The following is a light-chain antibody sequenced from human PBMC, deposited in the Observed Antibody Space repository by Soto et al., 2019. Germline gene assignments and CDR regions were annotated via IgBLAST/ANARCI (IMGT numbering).Light chain of an antibody. Sequence: QSALTQPRSVSGSPGQSVTISCTGTSSDVGGYNYVSRYQQHPGKAPKLMIYDVSKRPSGVPDRFSGSKSGNTASLTISGLQAEDEADYYCCSYAGSLVVFGGGTKLTVL. CDR2: DVS. CDR1: SSDVGGYNY. J-gene: IGLJ2*01. CDR3: CSYAGSLVV. V-gene: IGLV2-11*01.